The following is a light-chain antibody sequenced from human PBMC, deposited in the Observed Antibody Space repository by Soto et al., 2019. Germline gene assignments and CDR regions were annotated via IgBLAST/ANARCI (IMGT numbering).Light chain of an antibody. CDR1: RTDVGGYNF. CDR2: EVS. CDR3: CSYTSGSTYV. Sequence: QSVRTQPASVSGSPGQSITISCTGTRTDVGGYNFVSWYQQHPGKAPKLIIYEVSNRPSGVSNRFSGSKSDNTASLTISGLQAEDEADYYCCSYTSGSTYVFGTGTKV. V-gene: IGLV2-14*01. J-gene: IGLJ1*01.